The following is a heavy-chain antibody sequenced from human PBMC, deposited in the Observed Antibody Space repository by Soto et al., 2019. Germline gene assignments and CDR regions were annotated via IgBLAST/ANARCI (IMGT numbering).Heavy chain of an antibody. V-gene: IGHV1-8*01. Sequence: GASVKVSCKASGYSFTKCDINWVRQAPGQGLEWMGWLNPKSGNTGYAQNLQGRVTMTRDTSISTAYMELRSLRSEDTALYYCARVTAGSPDFDYWGLGTLVTVSS. D-gene: IGHD6-13*01. CDR3: ARVTAGSPDFDY. CDR1: GYSFTKCD. J-gene: IGHJ4*02. CDR2: LNPKSGNT.